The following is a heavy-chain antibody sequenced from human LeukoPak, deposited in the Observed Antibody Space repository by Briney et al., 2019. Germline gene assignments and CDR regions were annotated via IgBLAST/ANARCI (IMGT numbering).Heavy chain of an antibody. CDR3: AKTYDSSGSVFDY. D-gene: IGHD3-22*01. Sequence: PGGSLRLSCAASGFTFSSYGMHWVRQAPGKGLEWVAFIRYDGSNKYYADSVKGRFTISRDNSKNTLYMQMSSLRAEDTAVYYCAKTYDSSGSVFDYWGQGTLVTVSS. V-gene: IGHV3-30*02. CDR1: GFTFSSYG. CDR2: IRYDGSNK. J-gene: IGHJ4*02.